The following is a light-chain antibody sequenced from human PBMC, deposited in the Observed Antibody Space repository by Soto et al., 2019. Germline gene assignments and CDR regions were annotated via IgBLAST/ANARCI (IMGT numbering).Light chain of an antibody. J-gene: IGLJ1*01. Sequence: QPVLTQPRSVSASPGQSVAISCTGTSSDVGGYSYVSWYQQHPGKAPKLMLADVNKRPSGVPDRFSGSKSGNTASLTISGLQAEDEADYYCCSYAGTYTYVFGTGTKLTVL. CDR3: CSYAGTYTYV. CDR1: SSDVGGYSY. CDR2: DVN. V-gene: IGLV2-11*01.